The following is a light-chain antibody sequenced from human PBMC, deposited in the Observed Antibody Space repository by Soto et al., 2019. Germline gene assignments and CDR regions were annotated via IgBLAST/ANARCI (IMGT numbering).Light chain of an antibody. V-gene: IGKV3-20*01. CDR2: GAS. J-gene: IGKJ1*01. Sequence: EIVLTQSPVTLCLSPGERATLSCRASQSVSSSYLAWYQQKPGQAPRLLIYGASSRATGIPDRFSGSGSGTDFTLTISRLEPEDFAVYYCQQYGSSPWTVGQGTKVDIK. CDR3: QQYGSSPWT. CDR1: QSVSSSY.